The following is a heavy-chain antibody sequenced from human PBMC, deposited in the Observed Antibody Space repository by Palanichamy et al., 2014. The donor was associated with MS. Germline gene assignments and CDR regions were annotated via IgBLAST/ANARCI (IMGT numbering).Heavy chain of an antibody. D-gene: IGHD3-10*02. Sequence: EVQLVESGGVVVQPGGSLRLSCAASGFTFGDYTMHWVRQAPGKGLEWVCLLSWDGGGTYYADSVKGRFTISGDNSKNSLYLQMNSLRTEDTALYYCAKAVRGVMYGMDVWGQGTTVTVSS. CDR1: GFTFGDYT. J-gene: IGHJ6*02. CDR3: AKAVRGVMYGMDV. V-gene: IGHV3-43*01. CDR2: LSWDGGGT.